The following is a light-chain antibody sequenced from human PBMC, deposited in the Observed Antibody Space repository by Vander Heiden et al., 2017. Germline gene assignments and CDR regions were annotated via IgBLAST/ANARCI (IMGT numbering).Light chain of an antibody. V-gene: IGKV1-9*01. CDR1: QGISSY. CDR2: AAS. J-gene: IGKJ3*01. CDR3: QQLNSYPLT. Sequence: DIQLTQSPSFLSASVGDRVTITCRARQGISSYLAWYQQKPGKAPKLLIYAASTLQSGVPSRFSGSGSGTEFTLTISSLQPEDFATYYCQQLNSYPLTFGHGTKVDIK.